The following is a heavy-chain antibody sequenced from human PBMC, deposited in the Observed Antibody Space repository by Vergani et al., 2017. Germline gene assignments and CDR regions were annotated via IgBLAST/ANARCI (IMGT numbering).Heavy chain of an antibody. V-gene: IGHV3-13*01. Sequence: EVQLLESGGGLVQPGGSLRRSCAASGFTFSSYAMSWVRQAPGKGLEWVSASGTAGDTYYPGPVKGRFTISRENAKHSFYLQMNSLSAGDRAVYYCARGAYYDFWGGCQLYYY. CDR3: ARGAYYDFWGGCQLYYY. CDR1: GFTFSSYA. D-gene: IGHD3-3*01. J-gene: IGHJ6*01. CDR2: SGTAGDT.